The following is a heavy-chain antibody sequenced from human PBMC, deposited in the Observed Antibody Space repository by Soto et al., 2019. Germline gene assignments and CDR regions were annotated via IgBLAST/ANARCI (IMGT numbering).Heavy chain of an antibody. V-gene: IGHV3-73*01. CDR3: TSQRIQLWTHPDYYGMDV. Sequence: PGGSLRLSCAASGFTFSGSAMHWVRQASGKGLEWVGRIRSKANSYATAYAASVKGRFTISRDDSKNTAYLQMNSLKTEDTAVYYCTSQRIQLWTHPDYYGMDVWGQGTTVTVSS. J-gene: IGHJ6*02. CDR1: GFTFSGSA. CDR2: IRSKANSYAT. D-gene: IGHD5-18*01.